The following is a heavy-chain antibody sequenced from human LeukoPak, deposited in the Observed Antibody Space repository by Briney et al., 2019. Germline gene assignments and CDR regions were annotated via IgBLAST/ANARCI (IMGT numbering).Heavy chain of an antibody. V-gene: IGHV1-2*02. CDR2: INPNSGGT. J-gene: IGHJ3*02. CDR3: ARIRITMVRGVLDAFDI. Sequence: ASVKVSCKASGYTFTGYYMHWVRQAPGQGLEWMGWINPNSGGTNYAQKFQGRVTMTRDTSISTAYIELSRLRSDDTAVYYCARIRITMVRGVLDAFDIWGQGTMVTVSS. D-gene: IGHD3-10*01. CDR1: GYTFTGYY.